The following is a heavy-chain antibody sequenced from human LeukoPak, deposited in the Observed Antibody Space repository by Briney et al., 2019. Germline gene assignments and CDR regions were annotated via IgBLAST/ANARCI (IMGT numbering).Heavy chain of an antibody. CDR1: GGTFSSYA. CDR2: IIPIFGTA. Sequence: GSSVKVSCKASGGTFSSYAISWVRQAPGQGLEWMGGIIPIFGTANYAQKFQGRVTITADESTSTAYMELSSLRSEDTAVYYCATNGAYYYDSSGPKKKVNWFDPWGQGTLVTVSS. V-gene: IGHV1-69*01. D-gene: IGHD3-22*01. CDR3: ATNGAYYYDSSGPKKKVNWFDP. J-gene: IGHJ5*02.